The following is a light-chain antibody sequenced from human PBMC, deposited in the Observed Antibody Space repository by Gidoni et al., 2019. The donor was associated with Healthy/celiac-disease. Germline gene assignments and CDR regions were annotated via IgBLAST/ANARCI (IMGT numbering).Light chain of an antibody. Sequence: NQMTQSPSSLSASVGDRVTITCQASQDISNYLNWYQQKPGKAPKLLIYDASNLETGVPSRFSGSGSGTEFTFTISSLQPEDIATYYCQQYDNLPYTFGQGTKLEIK. J-gene: IGKJ2*01. CDR3: QQYDNLPYT. CDR1: QDISNY. CDR2: DAS. V-gene: IGKV1-33*01.